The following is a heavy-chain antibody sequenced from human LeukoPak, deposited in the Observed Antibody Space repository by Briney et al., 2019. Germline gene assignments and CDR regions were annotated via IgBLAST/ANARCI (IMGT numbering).Heavy chain of an antibody. Sequence: PGGSLRLSCVASGFAFPTYAMMWVRQVPGKGLEWVSSIRVSDGARFYADSVKGRLTMSRDNPKNTLFLQMNSLRPEDTAVYCAKEPRWEQLHSFDIWGQGTTVTVSS. CDR2: IRVSDGAR. J-gene: IGHJ3*02. V-gene: IGHV3-23*01. CDR3: AKEPRWEQLHSFDI. CDR1: GFAFPTYA. D-gene: IGHD1/OR15-1a*01.